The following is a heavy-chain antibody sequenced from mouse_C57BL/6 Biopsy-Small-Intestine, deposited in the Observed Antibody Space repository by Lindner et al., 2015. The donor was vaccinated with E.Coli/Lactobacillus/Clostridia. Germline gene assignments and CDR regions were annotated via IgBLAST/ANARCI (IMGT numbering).Heavy chain of an antibody. CDR3: ARDGSSYNGWYFDV. Sequence: VQLQESGAELARPGASVKLSCKASGYTFTSYGISWVKQKTGQGLEWIGEIYPRSGKTYSNEKFKGRATLTVDKSSSTAYMELRSLTSEDSAVYFCARDGSSYNGWYFDVWGTGTTVTVSS. CDR2: IYPRSGKT. D-gene: IGHD1-1*01. V-gene: IGHV1-81*01. J-gene: IGHJ1*03. CDR1: GYTFTSYG.